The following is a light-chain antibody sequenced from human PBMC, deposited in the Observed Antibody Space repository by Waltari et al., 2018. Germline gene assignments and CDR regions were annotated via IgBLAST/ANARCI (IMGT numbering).Light chain of an antibody. V-gene: IGKV1-39*01. CDR1: QSIATY. J-gene: IGKJ1*01. Sequence: DIQLTQSPSSLSASVGDRVTITCRASQSIATYLNWYQEKPGRAPKLLISAASGVQSEVPSMFRGSGSGTDVTLSISGLQPEEFATYYCQQSFISPWTFGQGTKVEIK. CDR3: QQSFISPWT. CDR2: AAS.